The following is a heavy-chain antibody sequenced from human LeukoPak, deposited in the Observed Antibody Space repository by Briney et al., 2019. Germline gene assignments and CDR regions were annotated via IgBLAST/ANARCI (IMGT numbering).Heavy chain of an antibody. V-gene: IGHV1-69*04. CDR2: IIPILGIA. CDR1: AGTFSSYA. Sequence: SVKVSCKASAGTFSSYAISWVRQAPGQGLEWMGRIIPILGIANYAQKFQGRVTITADKSTSTAYMELSSLRSEDTAVYYCARGGRAGYSSSSNGGYVYWGQGTLVTVSS. J-gene: IGHJ4*02. CDR3: ARGGRAGYSSSSNGGYVY. D-gene: IGHD6-6*01.